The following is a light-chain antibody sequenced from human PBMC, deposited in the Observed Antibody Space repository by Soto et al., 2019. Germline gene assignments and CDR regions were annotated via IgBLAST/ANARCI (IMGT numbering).Light chain of an antibody. J-gene: IGLJ1*01. CDR3: CSYAGSPRYV. CDR2: DVS. CDR1: SSDVCGYNY. V-gene: IGLV2-11*01. Sequence: QSALTQPRSVSGSPGQSVTISCTGTSSDVCGYNYVSWYQQHPGKAPKVMIYDVSERPSGVPDRFSGSKSGNTASLTISGLQAEDEADYYCCSYAGSPRYVFGTGSKVTVL.